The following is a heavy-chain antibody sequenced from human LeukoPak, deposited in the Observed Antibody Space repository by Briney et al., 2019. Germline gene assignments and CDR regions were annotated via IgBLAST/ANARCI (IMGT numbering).Heavy chain of an antibody. J-gene: IGHJ4*02. D-gene: IGHD3-3*01. Sequence: GGSLRLSCAASGFTFSSYSMNWVRQAPGKGLEWVSSISSSSSYIYYADSVKGRFTISRDNAKNSLYLQMNSLRAEDTAVYYCARDDFWSGSWEFDYWGQGTLVTVSS. V-gene: IGHV3-21*01. CDR1: GFTFSSYS. CDR2: ISSSSSYI. CDR3: ARDDFWSGSWEFDY.